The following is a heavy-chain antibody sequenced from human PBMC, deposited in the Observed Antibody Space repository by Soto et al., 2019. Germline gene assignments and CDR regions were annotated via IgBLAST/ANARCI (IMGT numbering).Heavy chain of an antibody. D-gene: IGHD3-9*01. CDR2: IDPSDSYT. CDR1: VYSFTSYW. J-gene: IGHJ3*02. V-gene: IGHV5-10-1*01. Sequence: GESRKISCQGSVYSFTSYWISWVRQMPGKGLEWMGRIDPSDSYTNYSPSFQGHVTISADKSISTAYLQWSSLKASDTAMYYCARTSLRYFDWSPQNAFDIWGQGTMVTVSS. CDR3: ARTSLRYFDWSPQNAFDI.